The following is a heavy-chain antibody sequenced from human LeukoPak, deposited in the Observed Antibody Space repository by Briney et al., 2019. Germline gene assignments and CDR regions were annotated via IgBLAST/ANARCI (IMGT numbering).Heavy chain of an antibody. J-gene: IGHJ6*02. D-gene: IGHD6-19*01. Sequence: RGSLRLSCAASGLTFSTYGMHWVRQAPGKGLEWVAVISPDGSKTDSLESVKGRFTVSRDNSNNTLYLQINSVKAEDTAVYFCAKNPISGPQKHYYYGLDVWGQGTSVTVSS. CDR1: GLTFSTYG. CDR3: AKNPISGPQKHYYYGLDV. V-gene: IGHV3-30*18. CDR2: ISPDGSKT.